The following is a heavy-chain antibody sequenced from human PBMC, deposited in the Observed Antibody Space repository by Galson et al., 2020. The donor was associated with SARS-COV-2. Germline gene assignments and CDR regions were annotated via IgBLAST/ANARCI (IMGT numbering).Heavy chain of an antibody. CDR2: IYWDDDK. CDR1: GFSLSTSGVG. CDR3: AHSGTWAYCSSTSCKSWFDP. Sequence: VSGPTLVKPTQTLTLTCTFSGFSLSTSGVGVGWIRQPPGKALEWLALIYWDDDKRYSPSLKSRLTITKDTSKNQVVLTMTNMDPVDTATYYCAHSGTWAYCSSTSCKSWFDPWGQGTLVTVSS. V-gene: IGHV2-5*02. D-gene: IGHD2-2*01. J-gene: IGHJ5*02.